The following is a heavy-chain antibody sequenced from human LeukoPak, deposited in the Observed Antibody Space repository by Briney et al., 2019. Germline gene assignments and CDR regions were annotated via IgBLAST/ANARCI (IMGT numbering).Heavy chain of an antibody. V-gene: IGHV3-30-3*01. CDR2: ISYDGSNK. Sequence: GGSLRLSCAASGFTFSSYAMHWVRQAPGKRLEWVAVISYDGSNKYYADSVKGRFTISRDNSKNTLYLQMNSLRAEDTAVYYCARATTGTTGGYWGQGTLVTVSS. J-gene: IGHJ4*02. CDR1: GFTFSSYA. CDR3: ARATTGTTGGY. D-gene: IGHD4-17*01.